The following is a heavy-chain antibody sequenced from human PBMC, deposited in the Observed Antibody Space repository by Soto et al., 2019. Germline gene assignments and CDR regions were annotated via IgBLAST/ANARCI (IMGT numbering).Heavy chain of an antibody. J-gene: IGHJ3*01. D-gene: IGHD3-10*01. CDR2: IYYSGST. CDR3: ARVWGGAFDF. V-gene: IGHV4-59*01. Sequence: SETLSLTCTVYGPSIISYYWSWIRQPPGKGLEWIGYIYYSGSTNYNPSIKSRVTISVDTSKNQFSLKLSSVTAADTAVYYCARVWGGAFDFWGQGTMVT. CDR1: GPSIISYY.